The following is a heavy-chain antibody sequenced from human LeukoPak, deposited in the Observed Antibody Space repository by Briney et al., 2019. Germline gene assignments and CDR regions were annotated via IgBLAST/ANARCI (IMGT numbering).Heavy chain of an antibody. J-gene: IGHJ5*02. CDR1: GYSFTSYW. CDR3: ARLNPQYYDFWSGYYSFWWFDP. V-gene: IGHV5-51*01. CDR2: IYPGDSDT. Sequence: GESLKISCKGSGYSFTSYWIGWVRQMPGKGLEWMGIIYPGDSDTRYSPSFQGQVTISADKSISTAYLQWSSLKASDTAMYYCARLNPQYYDFWSGYYSFWWFDPWGQGTLVTVSS. D-gene: IGHD3-3*01.